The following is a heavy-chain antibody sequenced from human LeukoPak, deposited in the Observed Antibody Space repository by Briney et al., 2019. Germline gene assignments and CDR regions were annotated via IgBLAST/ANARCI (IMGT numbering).Heavy chain of an antibody. CDR2: IYPGDSDT. D-gene: IGHD3-9*01. Sequence: GESLKISCKGSGYSFTSYWIGWVRQMPGKGLEWMGIIYPGDSDTRYSPSFQGQVTISADKSISTAYLQWSSLKVSDTAMYYCARHDILTGYYMSHWGQGTLVTVSS. CDR1: GYSFTSYW. V-gene: IGHV5-51*01. CDR3: ARHDILTGYYMSH. J-gene: IGHJ4*02.